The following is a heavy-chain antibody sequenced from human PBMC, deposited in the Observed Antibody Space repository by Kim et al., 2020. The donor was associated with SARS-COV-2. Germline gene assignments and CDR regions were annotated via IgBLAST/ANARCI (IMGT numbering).Heavy chain of an antibody. D-gene: IGHD3-10*01. CDR2: INSDGSST. Sequence: GGSLRLSCAASGFTFSSYWMHWVRQAPGKGLVWVSRINSDGSSTSYADSVKGRFTISRDNAKNTLYLQMNSLRAEDTAVYYCASEPSGAGGFDYWGQGTLVTVSS. V-gene: IGHV3-74*01. CDR3: ASEPSGAGGFDY. CDR1: GFTFSSYW. J-gene: IGHJ4*02.